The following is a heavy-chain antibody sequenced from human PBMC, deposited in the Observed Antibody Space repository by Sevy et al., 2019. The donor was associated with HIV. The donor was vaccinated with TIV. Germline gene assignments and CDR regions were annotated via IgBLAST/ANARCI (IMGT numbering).Heavy chain of an antibody. CDR1: GFTLSSYA. V-gene: IGHV3-30*04. Sequence: GGSLRLSCAASGFTLSSYAIHWVRQAPGRGLEWVAIMSHDEILKEYTDAVKGRFTISRDNSKNTVYLQMNSLRAEDTAVYYCARDLPHLLPWELSRGSDYWGQGTLVTVSS. CDR3: ARDLPHLLPWELSRGSDY. CDR2: MSHDEILK. J-gene: IGHJ4*02. D-gene: IGHD1-26*01.